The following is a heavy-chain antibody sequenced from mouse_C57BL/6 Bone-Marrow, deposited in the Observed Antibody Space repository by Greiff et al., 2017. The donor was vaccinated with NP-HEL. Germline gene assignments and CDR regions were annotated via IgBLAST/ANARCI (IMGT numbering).Heavy chain of an antibody. J-gene: IGHJ4*01. Sequence: DVMLVESGGGLVQPGGSLKLSCAASGFTFSDYYMYWVRQTPEKRLEWVAYISNGGGSTYYPDTVKGRFTISRDNAKNTLYLQMSRLKSEDTAMYYCARHEHGSTNYYAMDYWGQGTSVTVSS. CDR1: GFTFSDYY. V-gene: IGHV5-12*01. CDR3: ARHEHGSTNYYAMDY. D-gene: IGHD1-1*01. CDR2: ISNGGGST.